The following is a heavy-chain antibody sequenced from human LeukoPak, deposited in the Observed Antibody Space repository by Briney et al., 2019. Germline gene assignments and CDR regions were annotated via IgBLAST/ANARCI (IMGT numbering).Heavy chain of an antibody. D-gene: IGHD4-11*01. Sequence: GGSLRLSCAASGFTFIDYYMSWVRQAPGKGLEWVSYMSSGTTIYYAESMKGRFTISRDNSKSSLYLHMNSLGAEDTAIYYCARVYRRNSYYAIDFWGQGTLVIVSS. CDR1: GFTFIDYY. CDR3: ARVYRRNSYYAIDF. V-gene: IGHV3-69-1*02. J-gene: IGHJ4*02. CDR2: MSSGTTI.